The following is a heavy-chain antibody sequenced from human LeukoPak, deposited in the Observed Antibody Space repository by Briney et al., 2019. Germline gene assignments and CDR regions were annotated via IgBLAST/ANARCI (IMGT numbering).Heavy chain of an antibody. J-gene: IGHJ4*02. Sequence: SETLSLTCTVSGGSISSYYWSWIRQPPGKGLEWIGYIYYSGSTNYNPSLKSRVTISVDTSKNQFSLKLSSVTAADTAVYYCARQSGYYDSSGYYYEGPHDYWGQGTLVTVSS. CDR2: IYYSGST. CDR3: ARQSGYYDSSGYYYEGPHDY. CDR1: GGSISSYY. V-gene: IGHV4-59*08. D-gene: IGHD3-22*01.